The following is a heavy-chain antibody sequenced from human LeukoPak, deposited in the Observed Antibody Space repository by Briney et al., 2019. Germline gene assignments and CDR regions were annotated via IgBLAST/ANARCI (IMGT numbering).Heavy chain of an antibody. CDR2: ISAYNGNT. Sequence: ASVKVSCKASGYTSTSYGISWVRQAPGQGLEWMGWISAYNGNTNYAQKLQGRVTMTTDTSTSTAYMELRSLRSDDTAVYYCASGGSGEAAAMLYYFDYWGQGTLVTVSS. D-gene: IGHD2-2*01. V-gene: IGHV1-18*04. CDR3: ASGGSGEAAAMLYYFDY. CDR1: GYTSTSYG. J-gene: IGHJ4*02.